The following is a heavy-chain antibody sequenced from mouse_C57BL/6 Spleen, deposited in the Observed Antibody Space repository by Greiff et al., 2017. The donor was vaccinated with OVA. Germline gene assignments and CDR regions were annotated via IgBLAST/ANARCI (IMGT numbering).Heavy chain of an antibody. J-gene: IGHJ1*03. CDR1: GFTFSSYA. Sequence: EVMLVESGGGLVKPGGSLKLSCAASGFTFSSYAMSWVRQTPEKRLEWVATISDGGSYTYYPDNVKGRFTLSRDNAKNNLYLQMSHLKSEDTAMYYCAREGTTVVARGYFDGWGTGTTVTVSS. CDR3: AREGTTVVARGYFDG. V-gene: IGHV5-4*01. CDR2: ISDGGSYT. D-gene: IGHD1-1*01.